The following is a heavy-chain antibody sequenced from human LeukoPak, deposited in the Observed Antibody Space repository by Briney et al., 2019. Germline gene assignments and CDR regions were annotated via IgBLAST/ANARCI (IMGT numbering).Heavy chain of an antibody. V-gene: IGHV3-23*01. CDR3: AKGRGYYGSGSYYNVVGMDV. CDR1: GFTFSSYA. Sequence: GGSLRLSCAASGFTFSSYAMSWVRQAPGKGLEWVSAISGSGGSTYYADSVKGRFTISRDNSKNTLYLQMNSLRAEDTAVYYCAKGRGYYGSGSYYNVVGMDVWGQGTTVTVSS. CDR2: ISGSGGST. J-gene: IGHJ6*02. D-gene: IGHD3-10*01.